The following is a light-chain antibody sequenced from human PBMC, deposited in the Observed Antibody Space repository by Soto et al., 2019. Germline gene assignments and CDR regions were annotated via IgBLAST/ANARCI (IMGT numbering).Light chain of an antibody. CDR1: SSDVGDHNS. Sequence: QSALTQPASVSGSPGQSITISCTGTSSDVGDHNSVSWYQQQPGKAPKLMIYAVSNRPSGVSNRFSGSKSGNTASLTISGLQAEDEADYYCSSYTTSTTVLFGGGTKLTVL. V-gene: IGLV2-14*03. J-gene: IGLJ2*01. CDR2: AVS. CDR3: SSYTTSTTVL.